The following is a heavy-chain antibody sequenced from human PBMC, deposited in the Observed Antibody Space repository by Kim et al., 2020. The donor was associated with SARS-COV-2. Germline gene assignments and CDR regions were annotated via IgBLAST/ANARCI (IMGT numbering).Heavy chain of an antibody. D-gene: IGHD6-13*01. J-gene: IGHJ6*01. CDR1: GFTFDDYA. V-gene: IGHV3-9*01. CDR2: ISWNSGSI. Sequence: GGSLRLSCAASGFTFDDYAMHWVRQAPGKGLEWVSGISWNSGSIGYADAVKGRFTISRDNAKNSLYLQMNSLRAEDTALYYCAKDLVRISSSWAYYYYG. CDR3: AKDLVRISSSWAYYYYG.